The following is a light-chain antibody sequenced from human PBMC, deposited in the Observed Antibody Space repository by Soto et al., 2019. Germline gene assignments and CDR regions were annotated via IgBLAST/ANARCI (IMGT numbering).Light chain of an antibody. CDR1: SSNVGSHNL. V-gene: IGLV2-23*02. Sequence: QSALTRPASGSGSPGQSITISCTGTSSNVGSHNLVSWYQQHPGQAPKLMIYEVIKRPLGVSARFSASKSGNTASLTISGLQAEDEADYYCCSYGGSRAVFGGGTQLTVL. J-gene: IGLJ7*01. CDR2: EVI. CDR3: CSYGGSRAV.